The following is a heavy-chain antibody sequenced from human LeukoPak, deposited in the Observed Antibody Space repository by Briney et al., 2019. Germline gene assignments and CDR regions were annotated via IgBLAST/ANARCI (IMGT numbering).Heavy chain of an antibody. V-gene: IGHV3-30*02. D-gene: IGHD6-13*01. CDR3: AKRSIAAAGRVDWFDP. Sequence: PGGSLRLSCAASGFTFSSYGMHWVRQAPGKGLEWVAFIRYDGSNKYYADSVKGRFTISRDNSKNTLYLQMNSLRAEDTAVYYCAKRSIAAAGRVDWFDPWGQGTLVTVSS. CDR1: GFTFSSYG. J-gene: IGHJ5*02. CDR2: IRYDGSNK.